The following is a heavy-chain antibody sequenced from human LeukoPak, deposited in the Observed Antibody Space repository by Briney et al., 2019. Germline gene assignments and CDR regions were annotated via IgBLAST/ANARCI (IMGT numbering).Heavy chain of an antibody. V-gene: IGHV3-7*01. J-gene: IGHJ4*02. CDR1: GFTFSSYW. CDR2: LKQDGSEK. D-gene: IGHD1-26*01. CDR3: ARDLPVVGAPGFDY. Sequence: GGSLRLSCAASGFTFSSYWMSWVRQAPGKGLEWVANLKQDGSEKYYVDSVKGRFTISRDNAKNSLYLQMNSLRAEDTAVYYCARDLPVVGAPGFDYWGQGTLVTVSS.